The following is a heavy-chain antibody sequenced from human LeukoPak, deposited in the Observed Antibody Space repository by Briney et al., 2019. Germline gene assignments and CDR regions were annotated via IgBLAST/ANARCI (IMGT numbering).Heavy chain of an antibody. CDR1: GFTFDDYA. V-gene: IGHV3-9*01. J-gene: IGHJ3*02. D-gene: IGHD3-9*01. Sequence: GGSLRLSRAASGFTFDDYAMHWVRQAPGKGLEWVSGISWNSGSIGYADSVKGRFTISRDNAKNSLYLQMNSLRAEDTALYYCAKGYDILTGQVTDAFDIWGQGTMVTVSS. CDR2: ISWNSGSI. CDR3: AKGYDILTGQVTDAFDI.